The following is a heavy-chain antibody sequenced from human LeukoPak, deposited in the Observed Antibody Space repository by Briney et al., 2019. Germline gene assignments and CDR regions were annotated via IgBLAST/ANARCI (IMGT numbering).Heavy chain of an antibody. CDR2: INHSGST. V-gene: IGHV4-34*01. CDR1: GGSFSGYY. J-gene: IGHJ4*02. Sequence: SETLSLTCAVYGGSFSGYYWSWIRQPPGKGLEWIGEINHSGSTNYNPSLKSRVTISVDTSKNQFSLKLSSVTAADTAVYYCAGRRYYGSGSFHYWGQGTLVTVSS. D-gene: IGHD3-10*01. CDR3: AGRRYYGSGSFHY.